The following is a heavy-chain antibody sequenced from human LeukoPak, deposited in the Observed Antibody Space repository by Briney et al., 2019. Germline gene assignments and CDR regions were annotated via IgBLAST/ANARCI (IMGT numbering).Heavy chain of an antibody. J-gene: IGHJ4*02. V-gene: IGHV4-34*01. CDR2: ITHNGST. CDR3: RRVAHSSSWYFFDS. Sequence: SETLSLTCSVYGWSFSGYYWSWIRQPPGKGLEWIGEITHNGSTSYNPSLKGRVTISVDTSKNQFSLQLRSVTAADTPVYYCRRVAHSSSWYFFDSWGQGTLVTVSS. CDR1: GWSFSGYY. D-gene: IGHD6-13*01.